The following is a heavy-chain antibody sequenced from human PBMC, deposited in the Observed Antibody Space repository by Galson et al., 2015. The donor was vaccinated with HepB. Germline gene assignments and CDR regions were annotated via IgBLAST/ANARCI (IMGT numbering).Heavy chain of an antibody. D-gene: IGHD2-21*02. CDR3: ATNIVVVTNSDAFDI. Sequence: SVKVSCKASGYTFTSYDINWVRQATGQGLEWMGWMNPNSGNTGYAQKFQGRVTMTRNTSMSTAYMELSSLRSEDTAVYYCATNIVVVTNSDAFDIWGQGTMVTVSS. J-gene: IGHJ3*02. V-gene: IGHV1-8*01. CDR2: MNPNSGNT. CDR1: GYTFTSYD.